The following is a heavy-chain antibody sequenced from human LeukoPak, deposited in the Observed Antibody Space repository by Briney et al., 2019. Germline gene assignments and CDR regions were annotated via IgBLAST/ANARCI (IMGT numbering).Heavy chain of an antibody. J-gene: IGHJ4*02. Sequence: GGSLRLACAASGFTFSSYAMSWVRQAPGKGLEWVSAISGSGGSTYYADSVKGRFTISRDNSKNTLYLQMNSLRAEDTAVYYCAKAPHYGDCPFWGQGTLVTVSS. CDR1: GFTFSSYA. CDR3: AKAPHYGDCPF. D-gene: IGHD4-17*01. V-gene: IGHV3-23*01. CDR2: ISGSGGST.